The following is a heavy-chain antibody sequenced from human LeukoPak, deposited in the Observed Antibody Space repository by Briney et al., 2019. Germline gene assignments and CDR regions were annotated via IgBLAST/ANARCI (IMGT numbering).Heavy chain of an antibody. CDR3: AKDPESTIVVVPAAIGFDY. V-gene: IGHV3-23*01. CDR1: VFTFSSYA. D-gene: IGHD2-2*02. Sequence: GGSLRLSCAASVFTFSSYAMSWVRQAPGKGLEWVSAISGSGGSTYYADSVRGRFTISRDNSKNTLYLQMNSLRAEDTAVYYCAKDPESTIVVVPAAIGFDYWGQGTLVTVSS. J-gene: IGHJ4*02. CDR2: ISGSGGST.